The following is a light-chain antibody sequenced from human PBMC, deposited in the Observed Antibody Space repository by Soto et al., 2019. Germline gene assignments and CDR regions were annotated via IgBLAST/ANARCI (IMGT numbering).Light chain of an antibody. CDR1: TGAVTSGHY. Sequence: QAVVTQEPSLTVSPGGTVTLTCGSSTGAVTSGHYPYWFQQKPGQAPRTLIYDTSNKNSWTPARFSGTLLGGKAALTLSGAQPEDEAEYYCLLSYNGTRAAFGGGTQLTVL. V-gene: IGLV7-46*01. J-gene: IGLJ7*01. CDR3: LLSYNGTRAA. CDR2: DTS.